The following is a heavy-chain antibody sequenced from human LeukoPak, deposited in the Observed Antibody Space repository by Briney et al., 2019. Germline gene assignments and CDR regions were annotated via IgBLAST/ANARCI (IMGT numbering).Heavy chain of an antibody. CDR1: GYTFTSYG. Sequence: ASVKVSCKASGYTFTSYGISWVRQAPGQGLEWMGWISAYNGNTNYAQKFQGRVTITADESTSTAYMELSSLRSEDTAVYYCARDDGRSYWYFDLWGRGTLVTVSS. CDR3: ARDDGRSYWYFDL. CDR2: ISAYNGNT. J-gene: IGHJ2*01. V-gene: IGHV1-18*01.